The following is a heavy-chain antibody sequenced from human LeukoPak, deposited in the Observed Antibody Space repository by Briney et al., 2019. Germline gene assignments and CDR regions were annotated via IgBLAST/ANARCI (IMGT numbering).Heavy chain of an antibody. D-gene: IGHD3-22*01. CDR2: IIPIFGTA. CDR3: ARVEYYYDSSGYYYVPFDI. V-gene: IGHV1-69*05. J-gene: IGHJ3*02. Sequence: ASVKVSCKASGYIFTSFDINWVRQAPGQGLEWMGGIIPIFGTANYAQKFQGRVTITTDESTSTAYMELSSLRSGDTAVYYCARVEYYYDSSGYYYVPFDIWGQGTMVTVSS. CDR1: GYIFTSFD.